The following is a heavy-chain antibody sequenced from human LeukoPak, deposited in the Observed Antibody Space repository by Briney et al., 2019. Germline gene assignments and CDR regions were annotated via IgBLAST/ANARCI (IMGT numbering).Heavy chain of an antibody. V-gene: IGHV3-64D*06. CDR1: GLTFSTYV. CDR2: ISSNGDNT. J-gene: IGHJ4*02. Sequence: GGSLRLSCSVSGLTFSTYVMHWVRQAPGKGLEYVSAISSNGDNTYYADSVKGRFTISRDNSKNTLYLQMSSLRADDTAVYYCVRGTGYWGQGTLVAVSS. CDR3: VRGTGY.